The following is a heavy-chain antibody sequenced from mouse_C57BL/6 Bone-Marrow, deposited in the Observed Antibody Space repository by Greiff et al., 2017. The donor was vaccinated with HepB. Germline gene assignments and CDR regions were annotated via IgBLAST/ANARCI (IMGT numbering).Heavy chain of an antibody. Sequence: EVMLVESGGGLVKPGGSLKLSCAASGFTFSSYAMSWVRQTPEKRLEWVATISDGGSYTYYPDNVKGRFTISRDNAKNNLYLQMSHLKSEDTAMYYCAIYGSSHFDYWGQGTTLTVSS. CDR1: GFTFSSYA. V-gene: IGHV5-4*03. CDR3: AIYGSSHFDY. CDR2: ISDGGSYT. D-gene: IGHD1-1*01. J-gene: IGHJ2*01.